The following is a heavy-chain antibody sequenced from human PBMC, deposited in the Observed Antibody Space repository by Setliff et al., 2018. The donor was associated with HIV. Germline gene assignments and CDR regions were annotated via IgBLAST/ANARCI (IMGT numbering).Heavy chain of an antibody. CDR2: IGPSGSST. CDR1: AYTFNSYY. J-gene: IGHJ6*03. D-gene: IGHD1-1*01. CDR3: ARNPQPTGTPDYYYYYYMDV. V-gene: IGHV1-46*02. Sequence: ASVKVSCKTSAYTFNSYYMHWIRQAPGQGLEWMGLIGPSGSSTTYAQNFQGRVTMSRDTSTNTVYMELSSLRSEDTAVYYCARNPQPTGTPDYYYYYYMDVWGKGTTVTVSS.